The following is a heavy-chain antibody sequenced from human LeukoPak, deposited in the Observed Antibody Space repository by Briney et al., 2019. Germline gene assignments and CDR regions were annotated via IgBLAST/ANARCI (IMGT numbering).Heavy chain of an antibody. Sequence: GGSLRLSCAASGFTFSSYAMSWVRQAPGKGLEWVSAISGSGGSTYYADSVKGRFTIFRDNSKNTLYLQMNSLRAEDTAVYYCAKVGCGSTSCPSDYWGQGTLVTVSS. CDR3: AKVGCGSTSCPSDY. J-gene: IGHJ4*02. V-gene: IGHV3-23*01. CDR2: ISGSGGST. CDR1: GFTFSSYA. D-gene: IGHD2-2*01.